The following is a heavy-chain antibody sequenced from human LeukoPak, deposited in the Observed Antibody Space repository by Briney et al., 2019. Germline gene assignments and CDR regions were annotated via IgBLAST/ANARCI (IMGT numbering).Heavy chain of an antibody. CDR3: ARFRYDSSGYYLSRFDP. V-gene: IGHV3-7*05. D-gene: IGHD3-22*01. CDR2: VRQDGNEK. Sequence: GGSLRLSCVASGFTFSTYCMSWVRQAPGKGLEWVANVRQDGNEKYYVDSVKDRLTVSRDNAKNSLYLQMNSLRAEDTAVYYCARFRYDSSGYYLSRFDPWGPGTLVTVSS. CDR1: GFTFSTYC. J-gene: IGHJ5*02.